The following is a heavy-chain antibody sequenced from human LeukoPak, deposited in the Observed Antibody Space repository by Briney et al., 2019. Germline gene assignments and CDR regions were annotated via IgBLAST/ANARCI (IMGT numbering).Heavy chain of an antibody. CDR3: ARAQLHYYDSSGYSPHDY. D-gene: IGHD3-22*01. CDR2: SSSYI. J-gene: IGHJ4*02. V-gene: IGHV3-21*01. Sequence: SSSYIYYADSVKGRFTISRDNAKNPLYLQMNSLRAEDTAVYYCARAQLHYYDSSGYSPHDYWGQGTLVTVSS.